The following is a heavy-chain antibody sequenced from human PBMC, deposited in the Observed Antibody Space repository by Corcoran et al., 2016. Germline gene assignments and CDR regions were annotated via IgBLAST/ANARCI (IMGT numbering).Heavy chain of an antibody. CDR3: ARQLYYDYVWGSYRFAPFFDY. D-gene: IGHD3-16*02. V-gene: IGHV4-39*01. J-gene: IGHJ4*02. Sequence: QLQLQESGPGLVKPSETLSLTCTVSGGSISSSNYYWGWIRQPPGKGLEWIGTIYYSGSTYYNPSLKSRVTISVDTSKNQFSLKLNFVTAADTAVYYCARQLYYDYVWGSYRFAPFFDYWGQGTLVTVSS. CDR1: GGSISSSNYY. CDR2: IYYSGST.